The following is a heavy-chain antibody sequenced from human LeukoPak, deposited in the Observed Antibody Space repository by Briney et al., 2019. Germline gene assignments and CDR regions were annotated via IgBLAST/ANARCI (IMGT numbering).Heavy chain of an antibody. Sequence: GGSLRLSCAASGFTFSTHWMSWVRQAPGKGLEWVANIKQDGSEKYYVDSVKGRFTVSRDNAKNSLYLQMNSLRVEDTAVYYCARVLSSGYYYGGGPLDIWGHGTLVTVSS. V-gene: IGHV3-7*03. CDR2: IKQDGSEK. J-gene: IGHJ3*02. CDR1: GFTFSTHW. D-gene: IGHD3-22*01. CDR3: ARVLSSGYYYGGGPLDI.